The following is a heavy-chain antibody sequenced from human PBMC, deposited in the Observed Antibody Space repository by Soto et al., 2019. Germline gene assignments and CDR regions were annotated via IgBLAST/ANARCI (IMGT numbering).Heavy chain of an antibody. CDR3: ARGITLDDYGWGSYPHNFDY. V-gene: IGHV3-21*01. CDR2: ISSCSSYI. CDR1: GFTFSSYS. J-gene: IGHJ4*02. Sequence: GGSLILSCAASGFTFSSYSMNWVRQAPGKGLEWVSSISSCSSYIYYADSVKGRFTISRDNSKNSLYLQMNSLRAEDTAVYYCARGITLDDYGWGSYPHNFDYWGQGTLVTVSS. D-gene: IGHD3-16*02.